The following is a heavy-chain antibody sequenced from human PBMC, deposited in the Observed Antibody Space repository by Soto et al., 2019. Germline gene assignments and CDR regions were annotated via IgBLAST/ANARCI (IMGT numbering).Heavy chain of an antibody. CDR2: ISAHSGNT. J-gene: IGHJ4*02. V-gene: IGHV1-18*01. CDR1: GYAFTTYG. Sequence: QVHLVQSGAEVKKPGASVKVSCKGSGYAFTTYGITWVRQAPGQGLEWMGWISAHSGNTNYAQKLQGRVTVTRDTSTRTAYMELRSLRADDPAVYYCARGRHGDYWGQGALVTVSS. CDR3: ARGRHGDY.